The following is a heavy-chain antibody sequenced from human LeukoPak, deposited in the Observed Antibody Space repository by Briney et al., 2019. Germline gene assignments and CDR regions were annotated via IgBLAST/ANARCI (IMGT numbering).Heavy chain of an antibody. CDR3: ARSYSSSSKFDY. D-gene: IGHD6-6*01. Sequence: ASVKVSCKASGYPFTSYGITWLRQAPGQGLEWMGWISAYTGNTNYAQKFQGRVTMTTDTSTTTAYMELRSLRSDDTAVYYCARSYSSSSKFDYWGQGTLVTVSS. J-gene: IGHJ4*02. V-gene: IGHV1-18*01. CDR2: ISAYTGNT. CDR1: GYPFTSYG.